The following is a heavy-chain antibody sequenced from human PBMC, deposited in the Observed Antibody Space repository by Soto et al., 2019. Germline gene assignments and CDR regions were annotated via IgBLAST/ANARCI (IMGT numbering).Heavy chain of an antibody. V-gene: IGHV3-21*01. CDR2: ISSSSSYI. CDR3: ARDRSSSRRTWFDP. Sequence: GGSLRLSCAASGFTFSSYSMNWVRQAPGKGLEWVSSISSSSSYIYYADSVKGRFTISRDNAKNSLYLQMNSLRAEDTAVYYCARDRSSSRRTWFDPWGQGTLVTVSS. CDR1: GFTFSSYS. D-gene: IGHD6-13*01. J-gene: IGHJ5*02.